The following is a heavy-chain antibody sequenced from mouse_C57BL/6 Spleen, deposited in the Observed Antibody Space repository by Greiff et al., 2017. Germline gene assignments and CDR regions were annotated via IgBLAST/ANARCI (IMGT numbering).Heavy chain of an antibody. D-gene: IGHD2-3*01. Sequence: EVQLVASGGGLVQPGGSLKLSCAASGIAFSRYWMSWVRRAPGKGLEWIGEINPDSSTINYAPSLTDKFIISRDNAKNTLYLQMSKVRSEDTALYYCARGGLLRVMDYWGQGTSVTVSS. CDR2: INPDSSTI. J-gene: IGHJ4*01. V-gene: IGHV4-1*01. CDR1: GIAFSRYW. CDR3: ARGGLLRVMDY.